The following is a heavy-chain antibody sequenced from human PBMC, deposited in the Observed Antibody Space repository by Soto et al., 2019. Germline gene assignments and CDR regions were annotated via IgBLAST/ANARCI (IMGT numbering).Heavy chain of an antibody. D-gene: IGHD5-18*01. Sequence: SVKVSCKASGGTFSSYTISWVRQAPGQGLEWMGRIIPILGIANYAQKFQGRVTITADKSTSTAYMELSSLRSEDTAVYYCARGMVTYYYGMDVWGQGTTVTVSS. CDR1: GGTFSSYT. J-gene: IGHJ6*02. CDR3: ARGMVTYYYGMDV. CDR2: IIPILGIA. V-gene: IGHV1-69*02.